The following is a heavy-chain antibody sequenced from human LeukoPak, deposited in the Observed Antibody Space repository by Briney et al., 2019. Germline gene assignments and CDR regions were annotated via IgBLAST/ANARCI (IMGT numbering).Heavy chain of an antibody. V-gene: IGHV4-34*01. Sequence: ASETLSLTCAVYGGSFSGYYWSWIRQPPGKGLEWIGEINHSGSTNYNPSLKSRVTMSVDTSKNQFSLNLSSVTAADTAFYYCARETTGLARYFDYWGQGTLVTVSS. CDR2: INHSGST. CDR1: GGSFSGYY. D-gene: IGHD4-11*01. J-gene: IGHJ4*02. CDR3: ARETTGLARYFDY.